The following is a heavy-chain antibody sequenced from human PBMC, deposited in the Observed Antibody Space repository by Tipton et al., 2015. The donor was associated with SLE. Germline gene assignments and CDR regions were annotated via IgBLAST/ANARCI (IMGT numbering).Heavy chain of an antibody. J-gene: IGHJ4*02. CDR2: VNHSGST. Sequence: LRLSCAVYGGSFSGYYWSWIRQPPGKGLEWIGEVNHSGSTNSNPSLKSRVTISVDTSKNQFSLKLSSVTAADTAVYYCATGVSPFDYWGQGTLVTVSS. V-gene: IGHV4-34*01. CDR1: GGSFSGYY. CDR3: ATGVSPFDY. D-gene: IGHD7-27*01.